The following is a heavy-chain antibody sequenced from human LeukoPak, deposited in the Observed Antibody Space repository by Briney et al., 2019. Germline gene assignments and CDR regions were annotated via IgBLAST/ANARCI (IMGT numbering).Heavy chain of an antibody. CDR3: ARDNDYGDGGDWFDP. D-gene: IGHD4-17*01. CDR2: IYYSGST. CDR1: GRSISSYY. J-gene: IGHJ5*02. V-gene: IGHV4-59*01. Sequence: SETLSLTCTVSGRSISSYYWSWIRQPPGKGLEWIGYIYYSGSTNYNPSLKSRVTISVDTSKNQFSLKLSSVTAADTAVYYCARDNDYGDGGDWFDPWGQGTLVTVSS.